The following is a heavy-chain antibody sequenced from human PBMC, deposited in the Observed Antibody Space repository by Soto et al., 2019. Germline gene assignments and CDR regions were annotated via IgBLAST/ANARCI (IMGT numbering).Heavy chain of an antibody. CDR3: ARVPYSGSYPNWFDS. CDR2: TYFRSKWYN. V-gene: IGHV6-1*01. D-gene: IGHD1-26*01. J-gene: IGHJ5*01. Sequence: QVQLQQSGPGLVKPSQTLSLTCAISGDSVSSSSAGWNWIRQSPSRGLEWLGKTYFRSKWYNDYAVSVESRIIINPDTSKNQFSLQLNSVTPEDTAVYYCARVPYSGSYPNWFDSWGQGILVTVSS. CDR1: GDSVSSSSAG.